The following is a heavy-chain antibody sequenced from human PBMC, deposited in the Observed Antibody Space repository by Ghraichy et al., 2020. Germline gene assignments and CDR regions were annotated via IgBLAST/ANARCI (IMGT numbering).Heavy chain of an antibody. CDR1: GGSISSGDYY. J-gene: IGHJ4*02. Sequence: SQTLSLTCTVSGGSISSGDYYWSWIRQPPGKGLEWIGYIYYSGSTYYNPSLKSRVTISVDTSKNQFSLKLSSVTAADTAVYYCARVGTYYDYVWGSYRPYVFDYWGQGTLVTVSS. CDR3: ARVGTYYDYVWGSYRPYVFDY. V-gene: IGHV4-30-4*01. D-gene: IGHD3-16*02. CDR2: IYYSGST.